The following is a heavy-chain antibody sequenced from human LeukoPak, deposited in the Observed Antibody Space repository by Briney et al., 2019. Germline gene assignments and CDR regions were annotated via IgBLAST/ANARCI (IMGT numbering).Heavy chain of an antibody. Sequence: SQTLSLTCAISGDSVSSNSAAWNWIRQSPSRGLECLGRTYYRSKWYNDYAVSVKSRITINPDTSKNQFSLQLNSVTPEDTAVYYCARVPRSGYCSGGSCYSDAFDIWGQGTMVTVSS. CDR2: TYYRSKWYN. J-gene: IGHJ3*02. V-gene: IGHV6-1*01. CDR3: ARVPRSGYCSGGSCYSDAFDI. D-gene: IGHD2-15*01. CDR1: GDSVSSNSAA.